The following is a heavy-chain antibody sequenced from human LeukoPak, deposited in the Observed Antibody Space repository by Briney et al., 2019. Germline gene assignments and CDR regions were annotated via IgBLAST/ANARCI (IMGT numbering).Heavy chain of an antibody. V-gene: IGHV1-24*01. CDR3: ARGTPSSSGWLYYGMDV. CDR2: FDPEDGET. J-gene: IGHJ6*02. Sequence: ASVKVSCKVSGYTLTELSMHWVRQAPGKGLEWMGGFDPEDGETIYAQKFQGRVTMTEDTSTDTAYMELSSLRSEDTAVYYCARGTPSSSGWLYYGMDVWGQGTTVTVSS. CDR1: GYTLTELS. D-gene: IGHD6-19*01.